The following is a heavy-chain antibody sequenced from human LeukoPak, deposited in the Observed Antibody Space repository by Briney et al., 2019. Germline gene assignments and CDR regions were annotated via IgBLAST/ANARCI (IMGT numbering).Heavy chain of an antibody. D-gene: IGHD3-22*01. CDR1: GGSISSGSYY. Sequence: SETLSLTCTVSGGSISSGSYYWSWIRQPAGKGLEWIGRIYTSGSTNYNPSLKSRVTISVDTSKNQFSLKLSSVTAADTAVYYCASPNDSSGYYAGFDIWGQGTMVTVSS. J-gene: IGHJ3*02. CDR3: ASPNDSSGYYAGFDI. V-gene: IGHV4-61*02. CDR2: IYTSGST.